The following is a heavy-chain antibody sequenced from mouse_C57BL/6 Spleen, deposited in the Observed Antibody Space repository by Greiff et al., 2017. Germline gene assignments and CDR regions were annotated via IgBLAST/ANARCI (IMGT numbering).Heavy chain of an antibody. CDR2: ISSGSSTI. CDR3: ARDSGRPDY. D-gene: IGHD3-1*01. V-gene: IGHV5-17*01. Sequence: EVMLVESGGGLVKPGGSLKLSCAASGFTFSDYGMHWVRQAPEKGLEWVAYISSGSSTIYYADTVKGRFTISRDNAKNTLFLQVTSLRSEDTAMYYCARDSGRPDYWGQGTTLTVSS. J-gene: IGHJ2*01. CDR1: GFTFSDYG.